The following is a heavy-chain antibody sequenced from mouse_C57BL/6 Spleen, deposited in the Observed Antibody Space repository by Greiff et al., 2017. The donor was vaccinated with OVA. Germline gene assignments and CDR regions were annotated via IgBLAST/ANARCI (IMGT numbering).Heavy chain of an antibody. Sequence: QVQLQQSGAELVKPGASVKMSCKASGYTFTSYWITWVKPRPGQGLEWIGDIYPGRGSTNYNEKFKSKATLTVDTSSSAAYMQLSSLTSEDAAVYYCARSITTYAMDYWGQGTSVTVSS. CDR1: GYTFTSYW. CDR2: IYPGRGST. V-gene: IGHV1-55*01. D-gene: IGHD1-1*01. CDR3: ARSITTYAMDY. J-gene: IGHJ4*01.